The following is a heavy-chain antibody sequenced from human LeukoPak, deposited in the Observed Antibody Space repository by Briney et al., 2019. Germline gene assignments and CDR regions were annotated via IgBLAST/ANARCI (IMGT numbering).Heavy chain of an antibody. Sequence: PGGSLRLSCAASGFTFSSYIMTWVRQAPGKGLEWVSRINSDGSSTSYADSVKGRFTISRDNAKNTLYLQMNSLRAEDTAVYYCTSAIVTTRNAWDCWGQGALVTVSS. J-gene: IGHJ4*02. V-gene: IGHV3-74*01. CDR2: INSDGSST. D-gene: IGHD5-12*01. CDR1: GFTFSSYI. CDR3: TSAIVTTRNAWDC.